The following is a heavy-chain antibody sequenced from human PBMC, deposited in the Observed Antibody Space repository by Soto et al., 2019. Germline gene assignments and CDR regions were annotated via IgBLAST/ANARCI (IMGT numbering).Heavy chain of an antibody. V-gene: IGHV3-33*01. Sequence: PGGSLRLSCAASGFTFSSYGMHWVRQAPGKGLEWVAVIWYDGSNKYYADSVKGRFTFSRDNSKNTLYLQMNSLRAEDTAVYYCARDYYYDSSGYGGMDVWGQGTTVTVSS. J-gene: IGHJ6*02. D-gene: IGHD3-22*01. CDR3: ARDYYYDSSGYGGMDV. CDR1: GFTFSSYG. CDR2: IWYDGSNK.